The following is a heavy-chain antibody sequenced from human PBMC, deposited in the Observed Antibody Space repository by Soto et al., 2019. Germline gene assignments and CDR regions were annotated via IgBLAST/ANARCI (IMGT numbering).Heavy chain of an antibody. CDR2: IYSGGST. Sequence: EVQLVESGGGLVQPGGSLRLSCAASGFTVSSNYMSWVRQAPGKGLEWVSVIYSGGSTYYADSVKGRFTISRDNSKNTLYLQMNSLRAEDTAVYYCARDRWYSSSAGGGNWFDPWGQGTLVTVSS. J-gene: IGHJ5*02. CDR1: GFTVSSNY. CDR3: ARDRWYSSSAGGGNWFDP. V-gene: IGHV3-66*01. D-gene: IGHD6-6*01.